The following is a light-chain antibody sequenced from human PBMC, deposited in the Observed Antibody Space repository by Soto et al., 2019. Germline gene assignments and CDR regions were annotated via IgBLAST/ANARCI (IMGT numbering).Light chain of an antibody. Sequence: DIQMTHCPASLSASVGDRVTITCRASQSISSYVNWYQQKPGKAPKLLIYAESSLQSGVPSRFSGRGSGTEFTLTISSLQPADFATYYCQQSYSGFNFGPGTKVDIK. V-gene: IGKV1-39*01. CDR1: QSISSY. J-gene: IGKJ3*01. CDR2: AES. CDR3: QQSYSGFN.